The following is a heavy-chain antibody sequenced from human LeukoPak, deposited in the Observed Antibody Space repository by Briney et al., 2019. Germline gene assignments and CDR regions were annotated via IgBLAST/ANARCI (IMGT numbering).Heavy chain of an antibody. J-gene: IGHJ5*02. CDR1: GFTFSSYA. CDR3: ARDSIRDYDFWSGYYTGSKWFDP. CDR2: ISYDGSNK. Sequence: GGSLRLSCAASGFTFSSYAMHWVRQAPGKGLEWVAVISYDGSNKYYADSVKGRFTISRDNSKNTLYLQMNSLRAEDTAVYYCARDSIRDYDFWSGYYTGSKWFDPWGQGTLVTVSS. V-gene: IGHV3-30-3*01. D-gene: IGHD3-3*01.